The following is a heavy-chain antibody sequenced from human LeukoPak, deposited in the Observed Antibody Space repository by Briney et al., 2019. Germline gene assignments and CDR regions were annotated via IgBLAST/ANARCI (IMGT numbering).Heavy chain of an antibody. Sequence: SETLSLTCTVSGGSISSGGYYWSWIRQHPGKGLEWIGYIYYSGSTYYNPSLKSRVTISVDTSKNQFSLKLSSVTAADTAVYYCARGRFGSGRILDYWGQGTLVTVSS. D-gene: IGHD6-19*01. V-gene: IGHV4-31*03. J-gene: IGHJ4*02. CDR2: IYYSGST. CDR3: ARGRFGSGRILDY. CDR1: GGSISSGGYY.